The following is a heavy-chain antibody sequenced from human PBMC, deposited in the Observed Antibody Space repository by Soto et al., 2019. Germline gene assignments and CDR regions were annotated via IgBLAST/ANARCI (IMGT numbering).Heavy chain of an antibody. Sequence: QVQLVQSGAEVKKPGASVKVSCKASGYTFTSYDINWVRQATGQGLEWMGWMNPNSGNTGHAQKFQGRVNMTRNPSISTAYMELSSLRSEDTAVYYWARGSYDFWSSAYKDVWGQGNTVTVST. CDR3: ARGSYDFWSSAYKDV. CDR1: GYTFTSYD. J-gene: IGHJ6*01. V-gene: IGHV1-8*01. CDR2: MNPNSGNT. D-gene: IGHD3-3*01.